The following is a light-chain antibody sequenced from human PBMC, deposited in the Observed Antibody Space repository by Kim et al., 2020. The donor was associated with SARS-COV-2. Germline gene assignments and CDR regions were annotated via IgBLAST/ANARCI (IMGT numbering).Light chain of an antibody. Sequence: EIVLTQSPATLSLSPGERATLSCRASQSVSSYLAWYQQKPGQAPRLLIYDASNRATCIPARFSGSGSGTDFTLTISSLEPEDFAVYYCQQRSNWPPYTFGQGTTLEF. CDR3: QQRSNWPPYT. V-gene: IGKV3-11*01. CDR2: DAS. CDR1: QSVSSY. J-gene: IGKJ2*01.